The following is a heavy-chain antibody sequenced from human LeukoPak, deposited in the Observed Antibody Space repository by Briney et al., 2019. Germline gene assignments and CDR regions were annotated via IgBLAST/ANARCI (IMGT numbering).Heavy chain of an antibody. Sequence: GGSLRLSCAASGFTFSSYGMHWVRQAPGKGLEWVSVTSYDGSSKYYADSVKGRLTIYRDNSRNTLYLQMDSLRAEDTAVYYCARDDYNWNVDAFHIWGQGTMVTVSS. D-gene: IGHD1-20*01. CDR3: ARDDYNWNVDAFHI. V-gene: IGHV3-30*03. J-gene: IGHJ3*02. CDR1: GFTFSSYG. CDR2: TSYDGSSK.